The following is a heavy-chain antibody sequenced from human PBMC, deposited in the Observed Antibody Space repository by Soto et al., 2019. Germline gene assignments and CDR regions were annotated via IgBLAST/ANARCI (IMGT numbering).Heavy chain of an antibody. D-gene: IGHD3-22*01. V-gene: IGHV5-51*01. CDR1: GYSFTSYW. J-gene: IGHJ6*02. CDR3: ARPWDYDSSGYYRGGVDV. CDR2: IYPGDSDT. Sequence: GXSLKISCKGSGYSFTSYWIGWVRQMPGKGLEWMGIIYPGDSDTRYSPSFQGQVTISADKSISTAYLQWSILKASDTAMYYCARPWDYDSSGYYRGGVDVWGQGTPVTVSS.